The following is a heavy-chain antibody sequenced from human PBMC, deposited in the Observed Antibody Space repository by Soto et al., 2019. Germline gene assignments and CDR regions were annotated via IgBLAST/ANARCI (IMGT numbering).Heavy chain of an antibody. V-gene: IGHV4-59*01. Sequence: SETLSLTCTVSGGSISSYCWGWIRQPPGKGLEWIGYIYDSGNTNYNPSLKSRLTISVDTSKIQFSLKLSSVTAADTAVYYCARGSLGYGYYYYGMDVWGQGTTVTVSS. CDR2: IYDSGNT. J-gene: IGHJ6*02. D-gene: IGHD5-18*01. CDR1: GGSISSYC. CDR3: ARGSLGYGYYYYGMDV.